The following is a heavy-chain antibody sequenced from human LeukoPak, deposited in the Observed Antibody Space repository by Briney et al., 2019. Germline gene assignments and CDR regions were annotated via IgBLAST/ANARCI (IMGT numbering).Heavy chain of an antibody. V-gene: IGHV3-33*06. J-gene: IGHJ4*02. CDR1: GFTFSSYG. CDR2: IWYDGSNK. D-gene: IGHD6-13*01. CDR3: AKDRYSSSWNFDY. Sequence: PGGSLRLSCAASGFTFSSYGMHWVRQAPGKGLEWVAVIWYDGSNKYYADSVKGRFTISRDNSRNTLYLQMNSLRAEDTAVYYRAKDRYSSSWNFDYWGQGTLVTVSS.